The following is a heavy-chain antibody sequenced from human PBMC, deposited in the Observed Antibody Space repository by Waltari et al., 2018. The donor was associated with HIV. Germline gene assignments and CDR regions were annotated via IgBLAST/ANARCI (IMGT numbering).Heavy chain of an antibody. Sequence: QMQLQESGPGLVKPSETLSLTCAVSGGSVSSGSYYWSWIRQPPGKGLEWIGYIYYSGCTNYNPSLKSRVIISIDTSKNQFSLKLNSVTAADTAVYYCARGLEYDFWSNYHNTFESWGQGTLVTVSS. CDR1: GGSVSSGSYY. J-gene: IGHJ5*01. D-gene: IGHD3-3*01. CDR3: ARGLEYDFWSNYHNTFES. V-gene: IGHV4-61*01. CDR2: IYYSGCT.